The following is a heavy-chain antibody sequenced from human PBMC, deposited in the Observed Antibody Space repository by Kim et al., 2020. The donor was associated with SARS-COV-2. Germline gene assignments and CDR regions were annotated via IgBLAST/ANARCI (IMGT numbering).Heavy chain of an antibody. CDR2: IYYSGST. V-gene: IGHV4-59*01. CDR3: ARQLGYGSGAKIDY. J-gene: IGHJ4*02. CDR1: GGSISSYY. Sequence: SETLSLTCTVSGGSISSYYWSWIRQPPGKGLEWIGYIYYSGSTNYNPSLKSRVTISVDTSKNQFSQKLSSVTAADTAVYYCARQLGYGSGAKIDYWGQGTLVTVSS. D-gene: IGHD3-10*01.